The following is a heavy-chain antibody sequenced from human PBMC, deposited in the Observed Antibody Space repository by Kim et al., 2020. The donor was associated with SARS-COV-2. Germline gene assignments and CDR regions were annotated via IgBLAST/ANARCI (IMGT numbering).Heavy chain of an antibody. CDR1: GGSISSGGYY. CDR3: ARGHYDILTGYYRVWWFDP. Sequence: SETLSLTCTVSGGSISSGGYYWSWIRQHPGKGLEWIGYIYYSGSTYYNPSLKSRVTISVDTSKNQFSLKLSSVTAADTAVYYCARGHYDILTGYYRVWWFDPWGQGTLVTVSS. V-gene: IGHV4-31*03. D-gene: IGHD3-9*01. CDR2: IYYSGST. J-gene: IGHJ5*02.